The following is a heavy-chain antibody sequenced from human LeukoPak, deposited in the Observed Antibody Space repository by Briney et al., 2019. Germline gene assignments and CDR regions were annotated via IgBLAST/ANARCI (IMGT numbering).Heavy chain of an antibody. V-gene: IGHV1-69*01. Sequence: IPIFGTANYAQKFQGRVTNTADESTSTAYMELSSLRSEDTAVYYCARGSLRYFDWLSFFDYWGQGTLVTVSS. J-gene: IGHJ4*02. CDR3: ARGSLRYFDWLSFFDY. D-gene: IGHD3-9*01. CDR2: IPIFGTA.